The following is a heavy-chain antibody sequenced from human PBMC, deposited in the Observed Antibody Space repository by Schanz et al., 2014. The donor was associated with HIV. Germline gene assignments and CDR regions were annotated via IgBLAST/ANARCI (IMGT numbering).Heavy chain of an antibody. D-gene: IGHD2-15*01. Sequence: VQLVESGGGVVQPGRSLRLSCAVSGFTFSNYAMNWVRQAPGKGLEWVSAISGSSITYSADSVKGRFTISRDNSKNTLYLQMNSLRAEDTAVYYCALSRTSGYGGSWYFDLWGRGTLVAVSS. CDR2: ISGSSIT. J-gene: IGHJ2*01. CDR3: ALSRTSGYGGSWYFDL. CDR1: GFTFSNYA. V-gene: IGHV3-23*04.